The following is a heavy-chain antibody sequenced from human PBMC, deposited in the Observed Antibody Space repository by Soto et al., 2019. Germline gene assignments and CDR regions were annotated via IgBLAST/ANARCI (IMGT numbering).Heavy chain of an antibody. CDR3: ARDAIRGSAAVKTY. J-gene: IGHJ4*02. V-gene: IGHV4-34*01. CDR2: INHSGST. CDR1: GRSFSGYY. Sequence: SETLSLTCAVYGRSFSGYYWSWIRQPPGKGLELIGEINHSGSTNYNPSLKSRVTTSVDTSKNQFSLKLSSVTAADTAVYYCARDAIRGSAAVKTYWGLGTLVTVSS.